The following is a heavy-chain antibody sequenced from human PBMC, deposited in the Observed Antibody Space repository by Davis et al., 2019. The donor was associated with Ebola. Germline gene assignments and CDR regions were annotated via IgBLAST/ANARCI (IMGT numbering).Heavy chain of an antibody. CDR3: ARTRVTMIVDQLFINGDYGMDV. CDR2: ISAYNGNT. CDR1: GYTFTSYG. J-gene: IGHJ6*04. D-gene: IGHD3-22*01. Sequence: ASVKVSCKASGYTFTSYGISWVRQAPGQGLEWMGWISAYNGNTNYAQKLQGRVTMTTDTSTSTAYMELRSLRSDDTAVYYCARTRVTMIVDQLFINGDYGMDVWGKGTTVTVSS. V-gene: IGHV1-18*01.